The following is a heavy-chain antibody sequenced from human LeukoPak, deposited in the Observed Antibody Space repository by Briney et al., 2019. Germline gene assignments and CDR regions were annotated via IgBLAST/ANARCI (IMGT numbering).Heavy chain of an antibody. J-gene: IGHJ4*02. Sequence: GESLKISCKGSGYSFTSYWIGWVRQMPGKGLEWMGIIYPGDSDTRYSPSFQGQVTISADKSISTAYLQWSSLKASDTAIYYCARGEYSGYDELYYFDYWGQGTLVTVSS. CDR3: ARGEYSGYDELYYFDY. CDR1: GYSFTSYW. V-gene: IGHV5-51*01. D-gene: IGHD5-12*01. CDR2: IYPGDSDT.